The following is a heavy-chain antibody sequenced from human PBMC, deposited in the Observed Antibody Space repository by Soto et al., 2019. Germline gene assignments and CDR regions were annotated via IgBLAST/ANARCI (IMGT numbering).Heavy chain of an antibody. Sequence: QLQLQESGPGLVKPSETLSLTCTVSGGSISSSSYYWGGIRQPPGKGLEWICSIYYMGSTYYNPSLKSRVTISVDTYKNPFSLKLSSVTAADTAVYYCARGRSIAAAGTGDYFDYWGQGTLVTVSS. CDR3: ARGRSIAAAGTGDYFDY. CDR1: GGSISSSSYY. J-gene: IGHJ4*02. CDR2: IYYMGST. V-gene: IGHV4-39*01. D-gene: IGHD6-13*01.